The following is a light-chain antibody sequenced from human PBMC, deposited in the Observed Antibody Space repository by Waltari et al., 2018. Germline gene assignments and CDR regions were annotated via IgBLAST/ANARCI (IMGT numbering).Light chain of an antibody. Sequence: QSVLTQPPSVSGAPGQRVTISCTGSSSNIGAGYPVHWYQQLPGTAPKLLIYGNNKRPSGVPDRFSGSKSGTSASLAITGLQAEDEADYYCQSYDSSLSAWVFGGGTKLTVL. J-gene: IGLJ3*02. CDR2: GNN. CDR1: SSNIGAGYP. V-gene: IGLV1-40*01. CDR3: QSYDSSLSAWV.